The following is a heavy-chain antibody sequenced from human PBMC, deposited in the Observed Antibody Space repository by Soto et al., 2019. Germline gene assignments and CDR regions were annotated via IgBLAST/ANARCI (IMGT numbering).Heavy chain of an antibody. CDR1: CGSISSGGYY. CDR2: IYYSGST. V-gene: IGHV4-31*03. J-gene: IGHJ4*02. Sequence: SETLSLTCTVSCGSISSGGYYWSWIRQHPGKGLEWIGYIYYSGSTYYNPSLKSRVTISVDTSKNQFSLKLSSVTAADTAVYYCARVYDSSGYPVDYWGQGTLVTVSS. D-gene: IGHD3-22*01. CDR3: ARVYDSSGYPVDY.